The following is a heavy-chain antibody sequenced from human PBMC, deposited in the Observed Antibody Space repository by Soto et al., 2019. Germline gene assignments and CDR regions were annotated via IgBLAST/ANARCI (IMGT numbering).Heavy chain of an antibody. V-gene: IGHV4-30-4*01. CDR3: ASTRPTSPYDILTGYPPSSYYYGMDV. CDR1: GGSISSGDYY. Sequence: PSETLSLTCTVSGGSISSGDYYWSWIRQPPGKGLEWIGYIYYSGSTYYNPSLKSRVTISVDTSKNQFSLKLSSVTATDTAVYYCASTRPTSPYDILTGYPPSSYYYGMDVWGQGTTVTVSS. D-gene: IGHD3-9*01. J-gene: IGHJ6*02. CDR2: IYYSGST.